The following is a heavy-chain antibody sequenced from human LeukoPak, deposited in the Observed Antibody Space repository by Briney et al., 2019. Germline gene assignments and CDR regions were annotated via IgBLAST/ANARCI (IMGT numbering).Heavy chain of an antibody. D-gene: IGHD2-15*01. CDR3: AREYCSGGSCYPGDAFDI. Sequence: GGSLRLSCAASGFTLSSYSMNWVRQAPGKGLEWVSYISSSSSTIYYADSVKGRFTISRDNAKNSLYLQMNSLRAEDTAVYYCAREYCSGGSCYPGDAFDIWGQGTMVTVSS. CDR2: ISSSSSTI. J-gene: IGHJ3*02. V-gene: IGHV3-48*01. CDR1: GFTLSSYS.